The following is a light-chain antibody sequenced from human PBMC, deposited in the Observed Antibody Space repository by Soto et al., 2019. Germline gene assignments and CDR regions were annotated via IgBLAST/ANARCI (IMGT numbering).Light chain of an antibody. CDR1: SSNIGSNY. CDR3: AAWDDSLSAFYV. CDR2: RNN. J-gene: IGLJ1*01. V-gene: IGLV1-47*01. Sequence: QPVLTQPPSGSGTPGQRGTISCSGSSSNIGSNYVYWYQQLPGTAPKLLIYRNNQRPSGVPDLFSGSKSGTSASLAISGLRSEDEADYYCAAWDDSLSAFYVFGTGTKVTVL.